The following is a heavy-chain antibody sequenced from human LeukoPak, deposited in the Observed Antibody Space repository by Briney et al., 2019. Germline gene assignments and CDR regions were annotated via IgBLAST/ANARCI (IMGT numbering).Heavy chain of an antibody. J-gene: IGHJ6*03. V-gene: IGHV4-59*08. CDR2: MHNSGST. D-gene: IGHD3-3*01. CDR1: GGSTSSYY. Sequence: KPSETLSLTCTVSGGSTSSYYWSWIRQPPGKGLEWIAYMHNSGSTSYNPSLKSRVTLSIDTSKNQFFLKLSSVTAADTAVYYCARNFWSGFYTSNYHYYYMAVWGKGTTVTVSS. CDR3: ARNFWSGFYTSNYHYYYMAV.